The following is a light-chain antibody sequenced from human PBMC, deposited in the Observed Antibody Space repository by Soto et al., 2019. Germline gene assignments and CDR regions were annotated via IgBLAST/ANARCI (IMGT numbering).Light chain of an antibody. CDR2: DAS. CDR3: QQYSSSRT. J-gene: IGKJ1*01. Sequence: DIQMTQSPSTLSAFVGDRVTITCRASQSITGWLAWYQQKPGKAPKLLIYDASTLEVGVPSRFSGSGSGTEFTLTITRLEPEDFAVYYCQQYSSSRTFGQGTKVDIK. CDR1: QSITGW. V-gene: IGKV1-5*01.